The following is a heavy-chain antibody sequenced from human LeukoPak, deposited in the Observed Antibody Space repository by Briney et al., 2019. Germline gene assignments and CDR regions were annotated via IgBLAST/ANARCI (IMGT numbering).Heavy chain of an antibody. V-gene: IGHV3-23*01. CDR2: ISGSGGST. CDR3: AKAGIVVVITPNGFDY. J-gene: IGHJ4*02. CDR1: GFTFSSYA. Sequence: GGSLRLSCAASGFTFSSYAMSWVRQAPGKGLEWVSAISGSGGSTYYADSVKGRFTISRDNSKNTLYLQMNSLRAEDTAVYYCAKAGIVVVITPNGFDYWGQGTPVTVSS. D-gene: IGHD3-22*01.